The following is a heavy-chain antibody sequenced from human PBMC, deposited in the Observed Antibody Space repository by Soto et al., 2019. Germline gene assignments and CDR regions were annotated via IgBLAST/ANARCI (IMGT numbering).Heavy chain of an antibody. CDR3: VREVSRYFRSGYMDL. CDR2: INEDSTNI. Sequence: EVQLVESGGGLVKPGGSLRLSCTASGFAFNTYSMNWVRQAPGKGLEWVSSINEDSTNIYYADSLRGRITISRDNPKDSLFLQMETLRPDYTAVCYRVREVSRYFRSGYMDLWGDGAGVIVSS. J-gene: IGHJ6*03. D-gene: IGHD3-10*02. CDR1: GFAFNTYS. V-gene: IGHV3-21*02.